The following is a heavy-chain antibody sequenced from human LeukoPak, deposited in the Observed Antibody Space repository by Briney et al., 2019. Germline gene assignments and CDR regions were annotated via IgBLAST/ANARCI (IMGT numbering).Heavy chain of an antibody. CDR3: ARDSGYSSGWYDN. CDR2: MNPNSGNT. J-gene: IGHJ5*02. D-gene: IGHD6-25*01. CDR1: GYTFTSYD. Sequence: WASVKVSCKASGYTFTSYDINWVRQATGQGLEWMGWMNPNSGNTGYAQKFQGRVTITRNTSISTAYMELSSLRSEDTAVYYCARDSGYSSGWYDNWGQGTLVTVSS. V-gene: IGHV1-8*03.